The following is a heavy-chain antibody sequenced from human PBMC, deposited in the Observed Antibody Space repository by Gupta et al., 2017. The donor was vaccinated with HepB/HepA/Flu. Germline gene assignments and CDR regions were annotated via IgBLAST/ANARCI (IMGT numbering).Heavy chain of an antibody. CDR2: IGGSGGST. J-gene: IGHJ4*02. D-gene: IGHD4/OR15-4a*01. Sequence: EVQLSESGGGLVQPGGSLRLSCALSGLTFSSYAISWVRPAPGKGLEWVSAIGGSGGSTYHADSVKGRFTISRDNSKNTLYLQMNSLRAEDTAVYYCAKDLTRLLQGGAGAVDYWGQGTLVTVSS. CDR1: GLTFSSYA. V-gene: IGHV3-23*01. CDR3: AKDLTRLLQGGAGAVDY.